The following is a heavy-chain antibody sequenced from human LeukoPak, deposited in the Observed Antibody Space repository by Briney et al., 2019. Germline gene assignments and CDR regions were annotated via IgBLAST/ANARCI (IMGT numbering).Heavy chain of an antibody. CDR2: INHSGST. J-gene: IGHJ4*02. V-gene: IGHV4-34*01. Sequence: SETLSLTCAVYGGSFSGYYWSWIRQPPGKGLEWIGEINHSGSTNYNPSLKSRVTISVDTSKNQFSLKLSSVTAADTAVYYCARGAVAGPEDYFGYWGQGTLVTVSS. D-gene: IGHD6-19*01. CDR1: GGSFSGYY. CDR3: ARGAVAGPEDYFGY.